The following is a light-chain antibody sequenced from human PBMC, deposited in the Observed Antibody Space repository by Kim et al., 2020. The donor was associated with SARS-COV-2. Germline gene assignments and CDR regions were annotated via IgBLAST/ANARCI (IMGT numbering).Light chain of an antibody. V-gene: IGLV1-51*01. Sequence: QSVLTQPPSVSAAPGQKVTISRSGSRSNIGNNPVSWYQHFPGTAPKLITYDNDKRPSGIPDRFSSSKSGTSATLGITGLRTGDEADYYCATWDSSLSVGVFGGGTQLTVL. CDR3: ATWDSSLSVGV. CDR2: DND. CDR1: RSNIGNNP. J-gene: IGLJ3*02.